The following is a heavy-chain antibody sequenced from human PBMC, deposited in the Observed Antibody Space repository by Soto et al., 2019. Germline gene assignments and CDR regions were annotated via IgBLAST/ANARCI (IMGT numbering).Heavy chain of an antibody. D-gene: IGHD2-15*01. J-gene: IGHJ3*02. CDR1: GFTFSSYG. V-gene: IGHV3-33*01. CDR2: IWYDGSNK. Sequence: QVQLVESGGGVVQPGRSLRLSCAASGFTFSSYGMHWVRQAPGKGLEWVAVIWYDGSNKYYADSVKGRFTISRDNTKNTLYLQLNNLRAEDTAVYYCARDPPGYCRGGSCYFGDAFDIWGQGTMVTVSS. CDR3: ARDPPGYCRGGSCYFGDAFDI.